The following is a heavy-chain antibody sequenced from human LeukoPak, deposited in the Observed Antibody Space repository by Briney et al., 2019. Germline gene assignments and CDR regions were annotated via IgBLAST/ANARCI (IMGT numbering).Heavy chain of an antibody. CDR3: ARESGGVTAAADLYYFDY. D-gene: IGHD6-13*01. Sequence: GGSLRLSCAASGFTFSSYAMHWVRQAPGKGLEWVAVISYDGSNKYYADSVKGRFTISRDNSKNTLYLQMNSLRAEDTAVYYCARESGGVTAAADLYYFDYWGQGTLVTVSS. V-gene: IGHV3-30*04. CDR2: ISYDGSNK. CDR1: GFTFSSYA. J-gene: IGHJ4*02.